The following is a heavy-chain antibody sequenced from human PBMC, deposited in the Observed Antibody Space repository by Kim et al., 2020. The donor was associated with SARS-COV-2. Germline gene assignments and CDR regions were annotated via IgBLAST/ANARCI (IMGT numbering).Heavy chain of an antibody. J-gene: IGHJ4*02. CDR2: SDGGTS. Sequence: SDGGTSAYAAPVKGRFTISRDDSKNTLYLQMNSLKSEDAGVYYCTTVSMRWGQGTLVTVSS. D-gene: IGHD2-2*01. V-gene: IGHV3-15*01. CDR3: TTVSMR.